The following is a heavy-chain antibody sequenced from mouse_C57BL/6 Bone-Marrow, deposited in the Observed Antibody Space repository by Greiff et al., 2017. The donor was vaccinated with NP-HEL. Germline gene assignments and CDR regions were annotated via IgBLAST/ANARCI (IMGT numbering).Heavy chain of an antibody. V-gene: IGHV1S81*02. CDR2: INPSNGGT. CDR1: GYTFTSYY. D-gene: IGHD1-1*01. Sequence: VQLQQSGAELVKPGASVKLSCKASGYTFTSYYMYWVKQRPGQGLEWIGEINPSNGGTNFNEKFKSKATLTVDKSSSTAYMQLSSLTSEDSAVYYCTRNYYYGSSYFDYWGQGTTLTVSS. J-gene: IGHJ2*01. CDR3: TRNYYYGSSYFDY.